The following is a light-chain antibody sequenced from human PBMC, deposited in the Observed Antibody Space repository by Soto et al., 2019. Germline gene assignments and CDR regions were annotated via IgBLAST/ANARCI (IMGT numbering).Light chain of an antibody. CDR2: DAS. J-gene: IGKJ1*01. V-gene: IGKV1-5*01. CDR3: QQYTSYSGT. CDR1: QSISSW. Sequence: DIQMTQSTSTLSASVGDRVTITCRASQSISSWLAWYQQKPGKAPKLLIYDASSLESGVPSRFSGSGSGTEFTLTISSLQPDDFATYYCQQYTSYSGTFGQGTKVDI.